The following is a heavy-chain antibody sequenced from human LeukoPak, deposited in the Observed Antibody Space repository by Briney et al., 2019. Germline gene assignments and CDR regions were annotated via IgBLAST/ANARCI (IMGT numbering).Heavy chain of an antibody. CDR2: IYTSGNT. Sequence: PSGTLSLTCADSGGSISSYYWSWIRQPPGKGLEWIWRIYTSGNTNYKPSLKTRITISTNTSKNHNSPKLRSVTAADTAVYYFARDRSYDRRIVDFWGQGTLVTVSS. CDR1: GGSISSYY. V-gene: IGHV4-4*07. J-gene: IGHJ4*02. D-gene: IGHD3-22*01. CDR3: ARDRSYDRRIVDF.